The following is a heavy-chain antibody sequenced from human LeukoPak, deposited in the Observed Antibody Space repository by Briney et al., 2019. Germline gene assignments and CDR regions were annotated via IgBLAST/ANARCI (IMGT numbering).Heavy chain of an antibody. V-gene: IGHV4-59*01. CDR1: GGSIKNYY. Sequence: SETLSLTCIVSGGSIKNYYWSWIRQPPGKGLEYIGYIYYTGSTNYNPSLKSRVTISVDTSKNQFSPKLSSVTAADTAVYYCARGAAAVYWGQGALVTVSS. D-gene: IGHD6-13*01. CDR2: IYYTGST. J-gene: IGHJ4*02. CDR3: ARGAAAVY.